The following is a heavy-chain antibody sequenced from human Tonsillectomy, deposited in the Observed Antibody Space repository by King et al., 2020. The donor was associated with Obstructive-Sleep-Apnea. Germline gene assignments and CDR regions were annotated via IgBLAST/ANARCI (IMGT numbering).Heavy chain of an antibody. J-gene: IGHJ5*02. CDR1: GGSFSGYY. Sequence: VQLQQWGAGLLKPSETLSLTCAVYGGSFSGYYWSWIRQPPGKGLEWIGEINHSGSTNYNPSLKSRVTISVDTSKNQFSLKLSSVTAADTAVYYCASLVSERWFDPWGQGTLVTVSS. D-gene: IGHD6-25*01. V-gene: IGHV4-34*01. CDR2: INHSGST. CDR3: ASLVSERWFDP.